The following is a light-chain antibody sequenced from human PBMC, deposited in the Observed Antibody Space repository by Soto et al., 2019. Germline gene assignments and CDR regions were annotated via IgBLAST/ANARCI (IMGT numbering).Light chain of an antibody. Sequence: DIQMTQSPSTLSASVGDRVTITCRASQSIGSWLAWYQQKPGKAPNLLIYKASSLESGVPSSFSGSGSGTEFTLTISSLQPDDFATYYCQQYDVYPYTFGQGTKLEIK. CDR3: QQYDVYPYT. CDR1: QSIGSW. J-gene: IGKJ2*01. CDR2: KAS. V-gene: IGKV1-5*03.